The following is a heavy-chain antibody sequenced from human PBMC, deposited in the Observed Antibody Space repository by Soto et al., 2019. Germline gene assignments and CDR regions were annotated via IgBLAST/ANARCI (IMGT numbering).Heavy chain of an antibody. J-gene: IGHJ4*02. V-gene: IGHV5-51*01. Sequence: PGESLKISRKGSGYTFTSYWIGWVRQMPGEGLEWLGVIYPGDSDTRYSPSFQGQVTISADKSINTAYLQWGSLKASDSAIYYGARSAGNAGRCSECWGQGTLVTVSS. CDR2: IYPGDSDT. CDR1: GYTFTSYW. CDR3: ARSAGNAGRCSEC. D-gene: IGHD2-15*01.